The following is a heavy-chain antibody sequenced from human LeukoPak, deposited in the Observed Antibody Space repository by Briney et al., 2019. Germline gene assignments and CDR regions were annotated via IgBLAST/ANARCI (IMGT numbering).Heavy chain of an antibody. Sequence: GASVKVSCKASGYTFTSYYMHWVRQAPGQGLEWMGIINPSGGSTSYAQKFQGRVTMTRDMSTSTVYMELSSLRSEDTAVYYCAREGQQLIPSSHYYYYYMDVWGKGTTVTISS. CDR3: AREGQQLIPSSHYYYYYMDV. CDR1: GYTFTSYY. V-gene: IGHV1-46*01. D-gene: IGHD6-13*01. J-gene: IGHJ6*03. CDR2: INPSGGST.